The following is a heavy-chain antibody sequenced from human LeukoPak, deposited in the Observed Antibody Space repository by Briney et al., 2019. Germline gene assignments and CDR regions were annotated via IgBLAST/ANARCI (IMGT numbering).Heavy chain of an antibody. D-gene: IGHD3-22*01. CDR1: GGSISGYY. V-gene: IGHV4-59*08. CDR2: INYSGST. J-gene: IGHJ4*02. Sequence: SETLSLTCTVSGGSISGYYWSWIRQPPGKGLEWIGYINYSGSTNYNPSLKSRVTISVDTSKNQFSLKLSSVTAADTAVYYCARRSASGYYGYWGQGTLVTVSS. CDR3: ARRSASGYYGY.